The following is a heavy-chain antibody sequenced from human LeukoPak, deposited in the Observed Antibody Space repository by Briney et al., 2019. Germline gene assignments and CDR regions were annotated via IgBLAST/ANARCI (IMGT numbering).Heavy chain of an antibody. CDR3: AKFPYYYGSGSWDY. J-gene: IGHJ4*02. CDR2: ISGSGGST. D-gene: IGHD3-10*01. Sequence: PGGSLRLSCAASGFTFSSYAMSWVRQAPGKGLERVSAISGSGGSTYYADSVKGRFTISRDNSKNTLYLQTNSLRAEDTAVYYCAKFPYYYGSGSWDYWGQGTLVTVSS. V-gene: IGHV3-23*01. CDR1: GFTFSSYA.